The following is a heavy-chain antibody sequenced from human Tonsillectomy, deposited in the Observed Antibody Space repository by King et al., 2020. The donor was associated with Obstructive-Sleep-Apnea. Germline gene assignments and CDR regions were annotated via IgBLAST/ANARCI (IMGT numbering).Heavy chain of an antibody. CDR3: ARRYPAGVWFDP. Sequence: VQLQESGPGLVKPSQTLSLTCTVSGGSISSGGYYWSWIRQHPGKGLEWIGYIHYSGSTYYNPSLKSRVTISVDTSKNQFSLKLSSVTAADTAVYYCARRYPAGVWFDPWGQGTLVTVSS. J-gene: IGHJ5*02. D-gene: IGHD3-10*01. V-gene: IGHV4-31*03. CDR2: IHYSGST. CDR1: GGSISSGGYY.